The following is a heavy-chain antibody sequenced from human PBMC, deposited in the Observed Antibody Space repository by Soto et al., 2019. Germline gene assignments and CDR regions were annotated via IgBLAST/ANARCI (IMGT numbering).Heavy chain of an antibody. J-gene: IGHJ4*02. D-gene: IGHD4-17*01. CDR2: IIPIFGTA. CDR3: ARSRVRYGGKSPHYFDY. V-gene: IGHV1-69*13. CDR1: GGTFSSYA. Sequence: VASVKVSCKASGGTFSSYAISWVRQAPGQGLEWMGGIIPIFGTANYAQKFQGRVTITADESTSTAYMELSSLRSEDTAVYYCARSRVRYGGKSPHYFDYWGQGTLVTVSS.